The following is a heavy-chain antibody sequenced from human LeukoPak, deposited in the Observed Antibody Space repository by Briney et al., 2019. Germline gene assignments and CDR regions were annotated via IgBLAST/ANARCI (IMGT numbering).Heavy chain of an antibody. J-gene: IGHJ4*02. V-gene: IGHV4-31*03. CDR1: GGSISSGGYY. Sequence: SETLSLTCTVSGGSISSGGYYWSWIRQHPGKGLEWIGYIYYSGSTYYNPSLKSRVTISVDTSKNQFSLKLSSVTAADTAAYYCAGGSTKDFWSGYSVDYWGQGTLVTVSS. CDR2: IYYSGST. D-gene: IGHD3-3*01. CDR3: AGGSTKDFWSGYSVDY.